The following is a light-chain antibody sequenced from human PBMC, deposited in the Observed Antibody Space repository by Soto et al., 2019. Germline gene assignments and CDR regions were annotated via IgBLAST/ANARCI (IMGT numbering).Light chain of an antibody. CDR1: SSDIGSYDR. CDR2: EVS. CDR3: TSFTTSKTYI. Sequence: QSARTQPPSVSGSPGQSVTISCTGTSSDIGSYDRVSWYQQPPGTAPRLMIYEVSNRPSGVPDRFSGSKSGNTASLTISGLQPEDETDYYCTSFTTSKTYIFGTGTKVTVL. V-gene: IGLV2-18*02. J-gene: IGLJ1*01.